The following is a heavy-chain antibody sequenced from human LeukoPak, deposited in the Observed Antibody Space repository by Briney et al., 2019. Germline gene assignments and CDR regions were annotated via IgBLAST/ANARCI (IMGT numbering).Heavy chain of an antibody. CDR2: ISYDIRDT. CDR1: EFTFSHYS. CDR3: AGDFRGHYSMDV. Sequence: GGSLRLSCAASEFTFSHYSMNWVRQAPGKGLEWLSYISYDIRDTYYADSVKGRFIISRDNAKNSLYLQINSLRDEDTAVYFCAGDFRGHYSMDVWGQGTTVTVSS. V-gene: IGHV3-21*05. J-gene: IGHJ6*02.